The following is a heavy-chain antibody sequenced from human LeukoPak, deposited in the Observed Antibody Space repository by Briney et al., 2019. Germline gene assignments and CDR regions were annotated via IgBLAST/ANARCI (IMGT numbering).Heavy chain of an antibody. CDR3: AKASSLRFLEWLPPDAFDI. V-gene: IGHV3-30*02. J-gene: IGHJ3*02. CDR2: IRYDGSNK. D-gene: IGHD3-3*01. Sequence: GGSLRLSCAASGFTFSVYWMSWVRQAPGKGLEWVAFIRYDGSNKYYADSVKGRFTISRDNSKNTLYLQMNSLRAEDTAVYYCAKASSLRFLEWLPPDAFDIWGQGTMVTVSS. CDR1: GFTFSVYW.